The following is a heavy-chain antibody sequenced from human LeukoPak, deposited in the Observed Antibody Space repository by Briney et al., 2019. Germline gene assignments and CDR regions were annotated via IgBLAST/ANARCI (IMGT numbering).Heavy chain of an antibody. J-gene: IGHJ4*02. CDR1: GVSVSSYY. CDR3: ARVKPGGQRIAVAGEFDY. V-gene: IGHV4-59*02. Sequence: PSGSLSLTCTVSGVSVSSYYWSWVRQPPGKGLEWVGYIYYSGSTNYNASLKSRVTISGNTSKNQFSLKLSSVTAADTAVYYCARVKPGGQRIAVAGEFDYWGQGTLVTVSS. CDR2: IYYSGST. D-gene: IGHD6-19*01.